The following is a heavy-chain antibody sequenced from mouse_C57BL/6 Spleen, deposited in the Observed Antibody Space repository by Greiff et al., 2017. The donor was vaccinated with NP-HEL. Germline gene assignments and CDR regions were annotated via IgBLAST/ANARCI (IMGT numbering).Heavy chain of an antibody. V-gene: IGHV5-9-1*02. J-gene: IGHJ4*01. CDR1: GFTFSSYA. CDR2: ISSGGDYI. Sequence: EVKLVESGEGLVKPGGSLKFSCAASGFTFSSYAMSWVSQTPEKRLEWVAYISSGGDYIYYAATVKGRFTISRDTARNTLYLQMSSLKSEDTAMYYCTRDPYSYAMDYWGQGTSVTVAS. CDR3: TRDPYSYAMDY. D-gene: IGHD2-10*01.